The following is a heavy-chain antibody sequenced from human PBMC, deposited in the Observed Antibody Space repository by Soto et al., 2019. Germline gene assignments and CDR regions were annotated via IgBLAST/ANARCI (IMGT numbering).Heavy chain of an antibody. CDR1: GGSVSSGSYY. D-gene: IGHD6-19*01. CDR3: ARVLPGYSSGWVTLNFDY. J-gene: IGHJ4*02. CDR2: IYYSGST. Sequence: QVQLQESGPGLVKPSETLSLTCTVSGGSVSSGSYYCSWIRQPPGKGLEWIGYIYYSGSTNYNPSIKSRVTISVDTSKNQFSLKLSSVTAADTAVYYCARVLPGYSSGWVTLNFDYWGQGTLVTVSS. V-gene: IGHV4-61*01.